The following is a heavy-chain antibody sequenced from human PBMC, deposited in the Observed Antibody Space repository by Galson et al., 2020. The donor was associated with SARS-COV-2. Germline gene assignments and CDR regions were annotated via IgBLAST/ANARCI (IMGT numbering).Heavy chain of an antibody. D-gene: IGHD4-17*01. V-gene: IGHV3-23*01. J-gene: IGHJ4*02. CDR3: AKDGGIIYVDYYFGL. Sequence: GGSLRLSCAATGFTFSNHAISWVRQAPGEGLEWISSISYNGAGTYYADSVEGRFTIPRDNSKNTLYLQMNSLRAEDTAVYYCAKDGGIIYVDYYFGLWCQGALVTVSS. CDR2: ISYNGAGT. CDR1: GFTFSNHA.